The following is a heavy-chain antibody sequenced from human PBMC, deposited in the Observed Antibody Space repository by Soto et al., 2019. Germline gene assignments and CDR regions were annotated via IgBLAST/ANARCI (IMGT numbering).Heavy chain of an antibody. CDR2: ISGSGGST. D-gene: IGHD3-22*01. V-gene: IGHV3-23*01. J-gene: IGHJ4*02. Sequence: GGSLRLSCAASGFTFSSYAMSWVRQAPGKGLEWVSAISGSGGSTYYADSVKGRFTISRDNSKNTLYLQMNSLRAEDTAVYYCAKDNYYYDSSGYYFTFDYWGQGTLVTVSS. CDR3: AKDNYYYDSSGYYFTFDY. CDR1: GFTFSSYA.